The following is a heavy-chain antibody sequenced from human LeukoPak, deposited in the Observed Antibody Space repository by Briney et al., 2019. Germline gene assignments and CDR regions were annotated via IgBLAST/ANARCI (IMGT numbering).Heavy chain of an antibody. V-gene: IGHV3-23*01. J-gene: IGHJ4*02. CDR2: ISTSGGST. CDR1: GFTFSSYA. D-gene: IGHD6-19*01. CDR3: AKIRGQWLAPTYYFDY. Sequence: GGSLRLSCAASGFTFSSYAMNWVRQAPREGLEWVSTISTSGGSTYYGDSVKGRFTISRDNSQNTLYMQMNSLRAADTAVYYCAKIRGQWLAPTYYFDYWGQGTLVTVSS.